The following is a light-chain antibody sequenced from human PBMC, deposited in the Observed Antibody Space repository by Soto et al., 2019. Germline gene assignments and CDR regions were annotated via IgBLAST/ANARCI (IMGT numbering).Light chain of an antibody. CDR2: DTF. J-gene: IGKJ2*01. Sequence: EIVLTQSPATLSLSPGERATLSCTASQSVNSYLAWYQHRPGQAPRLLIYDTFNRATGVPARFSGSGSGTDFTLTIRSLEPEDFAVYYCQHRTSRYTFGQGTKVETK. CDR3: QHRTSRYT. V-gene: IGKV3-11*01. CDR1: QSVNSY.